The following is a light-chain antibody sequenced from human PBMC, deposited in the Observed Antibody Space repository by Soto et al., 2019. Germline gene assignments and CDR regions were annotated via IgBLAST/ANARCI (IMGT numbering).Light chain of an antibody. Sequence: IQVYQSPATVSVSVGDGVTITCRASQTIISWLAWYQQKPGKPPKVLIYKASNLKSGVPSRFSGSGSGTEFTLTISSLQPEDCATYYCQLYTCHPNAFGQGTKVDI. J-gene: IGKJ1*01. CDR2: KAS. CDR3: QLYTCHPNA. CDR1: QTIISW. V-gene: IGKV1-5*03.